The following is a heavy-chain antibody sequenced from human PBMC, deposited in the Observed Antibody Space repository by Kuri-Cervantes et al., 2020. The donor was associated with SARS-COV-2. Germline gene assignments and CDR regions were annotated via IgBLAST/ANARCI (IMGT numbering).Heavy chain of an antibody. CDR1: GFTFSSYS. Sequence: GESLKISCAASGFTFSSYSMNWVRQAPGKGLEWVSSISSSSSYIYYADSVKGRFTISRDNAKNSLYLQMNSLRAEDTAVYYCARWGDSSSSGDNWFDPWGQGTLVTVSS. CDR2: ISSSSSYI. J-gene: IGHJ5*02. V-gene: IGHV3-21*01. CDR3: ARWGDSSSSGDNWFDP. D-gene: IGHD6-6*01.